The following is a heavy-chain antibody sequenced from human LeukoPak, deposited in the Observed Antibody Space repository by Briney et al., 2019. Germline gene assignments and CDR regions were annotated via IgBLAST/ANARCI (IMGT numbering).Heavy chain of an antibody. Sequence: SSETLSLTCTVSGGSISSGGYYWSWIRQHPGKGLEWIGYIYYSGSTYYNPSLKSRVTISVDTSKDQFSLKLSSVTAADTAVYYCARDRRGSSFIQAFDIWGQGTMVTVSS. D-gene: IGHD1-26*01. CDR1: GGSISSGGYY. V-gene: IGHV4-31*03. CDR3: ARDRRGSSFIQAFDI. CDR2: IYYSGST. J-gene: IGHJ3*02.